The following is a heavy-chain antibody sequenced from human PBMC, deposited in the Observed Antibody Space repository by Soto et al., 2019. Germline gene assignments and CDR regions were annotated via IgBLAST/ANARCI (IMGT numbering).Heavy chain of an antibody. CDR1: FYTFASSG. Sequence: ASTPVSFTTAFYTFASSGISCVRQASGQGLEWMGWISAYNGNTNYAQKLQGRVTMTTDTSTSTAYMELRSLRSDDTAVYYCARDRAVSPLIHEYGGTSWGQGTTVTVSS. V-gene: IGHV1-18*01. CDR3: ARDRAVSPLIHEYGGTS. CDR2: ISAYNGNT. J-gene: IGHJ6*02. D-gene: IGHD4-17*01.